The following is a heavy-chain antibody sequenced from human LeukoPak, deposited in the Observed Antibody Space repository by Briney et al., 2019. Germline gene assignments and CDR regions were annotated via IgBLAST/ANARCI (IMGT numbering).Heavy chain of an antibody. D-gene: IGHD2-8*01. CDR3: AKDPDCTSGVCYTFFDY. CDR2: ISGGGDDT. Sequence: GGSLRLSCAASGFTVSSNYMSWVRQAPGKGLEWVSIISGGGDDTYYADSVKGRFTISRDNSNNTLYLQMNSLRAEDTAVYYCAKDPDCTSGVCYTFFDYWGQGTLVTVSS. CDR1: GFTVSSNY. J-gene: IGHJ4*02. V-gene: IGHV3-23*01.